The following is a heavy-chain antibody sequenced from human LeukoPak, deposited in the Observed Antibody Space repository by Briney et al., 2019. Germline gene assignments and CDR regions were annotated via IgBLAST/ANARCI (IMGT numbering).Heavy chain of an antibody. D-gene: IGHD5-24*01. CDR2: ISYDGSNK. CDR3: ARASWLQLSGAFDI. J-gene: IGHJ3*02. CDR1: GFTFSSYA. Sequence: GRSLRLSCAASGFTFSSYAMHWVRQAPGKGLEWVAVISYDGSNKYYADSVKGRFTISRDNSKNTLYLQMNSLRAEDTAVYYCARASWLQLSGAFDIWGQGTMVTVSS. V-gene: IGHV3-30-3*01.